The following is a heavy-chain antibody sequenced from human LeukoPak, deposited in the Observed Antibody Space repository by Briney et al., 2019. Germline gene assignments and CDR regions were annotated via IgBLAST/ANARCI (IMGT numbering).Heavy chain of an antibody. V-gene: IGHV3-23*01. D-gene: IGHD3/OR15-3a*01. CDR2: ISDSGGST. Sequence: GGSLRLSCAVSGITLSNYGMSWVRQAPGKGLEWVAGISDSGGSTKYADSVKGRFTISRDNPKNTLFPQMNSLRAEDTAVYFCAKRGVVIRVVLVGFHKEAYYFESWGQGALVTVSS. J-gene: IGHJ4*02. CDR1: GITLSNYG. CDR3: AKRGVVIRVVLVGFHKEAYYFES.